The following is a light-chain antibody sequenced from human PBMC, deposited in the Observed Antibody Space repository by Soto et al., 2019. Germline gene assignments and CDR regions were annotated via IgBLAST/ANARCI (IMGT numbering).Light chain of an antibody. CDR3: QSYDSSLSGFWV. J-gene: IGLJ3*02. CDR1: SSNIGAGYD. V-gene: IGLV1-40*01. Sequence: QSALTQPPSVSWAPGQRVTISCTGSSSNIGAGYDVHWYQQLPGTAPKLLIYGNSNRPSGVPDRFSGSKSGTSASLAITGLQAEDEADYYCQSYDSSLSGFWVFGGGTKLTV. CDR2: GNS.